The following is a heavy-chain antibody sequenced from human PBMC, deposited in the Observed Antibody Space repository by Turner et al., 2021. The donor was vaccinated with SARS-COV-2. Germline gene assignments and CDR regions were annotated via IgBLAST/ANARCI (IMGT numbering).Heavy chain of an antibody. CDR1: GYTLIEFS. V-gene: IGHV1-24*01. D-gene: IGHD3-22*01. J-gene: IGHJ6*02. Sequence: QVQLVHPGAEVKKPGASVQVPCKVSGYTLIEFSMPGLRQAPGKELEWMVGLDPEKGETSDAQKFQGRVTMNEEKSTETAYMKLSSMRSEETDVYYCATAAANYDESNGSKGCYCYYYGMDVWGQGTTVTVSS. CDR3: ATAAANYDESNGSKGCYCYYYGMDV. CDR2: LDPEKGET.